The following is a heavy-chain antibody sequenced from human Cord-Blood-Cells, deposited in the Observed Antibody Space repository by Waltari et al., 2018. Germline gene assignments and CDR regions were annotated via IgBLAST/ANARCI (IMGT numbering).Heavy chain of an antibody. V-gene: IGHV3-30-3*01. Sequence: QVQLVESGGGVVQPGRSLRLSCAASGFTFSSYAMHWVRQAPGKGLEWVAVISYDGSNKYYADSVKGRFTISRDNSKNTLYLQMNSLRAEDTAVYYCAREGYSRKLYYYYYYGMDVWGQGTTVTVSS. D-gene: IGHD6-13*01. CDR3: AREGYSRKLYYYYYYGMDV. CDR2: ISYDGSNK. J-gene: IGHJ6*02. CDR1: GFTFSSYA.